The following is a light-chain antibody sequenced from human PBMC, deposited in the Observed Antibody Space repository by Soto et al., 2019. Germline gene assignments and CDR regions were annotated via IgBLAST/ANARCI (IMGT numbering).Light chain of an antibody. CDR2: DIS. CDR1: HTVSNF. V-gene: IGKV3-11*01. CDR3: QQRSHWPPT. Sequence: DTVLIQSPATLSLSPGERATLSCRASHTVSNFLAWYQHKGGQAPRLLIYDISKRATGIPARFSGSGSGTDFTLTISSPEPDDFAVYYCQQRSHWPPTFGGGTNVEI. J-gene: IGKJ4*01.